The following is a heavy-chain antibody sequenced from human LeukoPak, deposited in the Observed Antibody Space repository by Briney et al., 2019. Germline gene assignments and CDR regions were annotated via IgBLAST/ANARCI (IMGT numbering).Heavy chain of an antibody. Sequence: ASVKVSFKASGYTFTCYYMHWVRQAPGQGLEWMGRINPNSGGTNDAQKVQGRGTMTRDTSISTAYMELRRLRSDDTAVYYCARVGMVRGVIDYWGQGTLVTVSS. CDR1: GYTFTCYY. J-gene: IGHJ4*02. CDR3: ARVGMVRGVIDY. V-gene: IGHV1-2*06. D-gene: IGHD3-10*01. CDR2: INPNSGGT.